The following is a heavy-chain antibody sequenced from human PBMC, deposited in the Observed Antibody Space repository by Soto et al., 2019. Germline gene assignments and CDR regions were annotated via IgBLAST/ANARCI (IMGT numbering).Heavy chain of an antibody. CDR3: ARGLGYFFGSGSPSHYFDY. J-gene: IGHJ4*02. CDR2: IYYIGST. V-gene: IGHV4-59*01. CDR1: GGSISSGY. D-gene: IGHD3-10*01. Sequence: PSETLSLTCTVSGGSISSGYWSWIRQSPGRGLEWIGYIYYIGSTNHNPSLKSRVTISVDTSKNQLSLRLTSVTAADTAVYYCARGLGYFFGSGSPSHYFDYWGQGTLVTVSS.